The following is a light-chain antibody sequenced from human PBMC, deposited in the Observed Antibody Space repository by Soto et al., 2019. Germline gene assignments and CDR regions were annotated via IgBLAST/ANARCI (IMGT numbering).Light chain of an antibody. J-gene: IGKJ1*01. CDR2: AAS. V-gene: IGKV1-9*01. CDR1: QGISSY. Sequence: DIQLTQSPSFLSASVGDRVTITCRASQGISSYLAWYQQKPGKAPKLLIYAASTLQSGVPSRFRGSGSGTEFPLTISSLQPEDFATYYCQQLNSYPRTFGQGTKAEIK. CDR3: QQLNSYPRT.